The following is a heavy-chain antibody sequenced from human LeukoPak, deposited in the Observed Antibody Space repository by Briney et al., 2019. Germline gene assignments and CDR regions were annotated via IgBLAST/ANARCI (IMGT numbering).Heavy chain of an antibody. CDR2: IYTSGST. Sequence: NPSETLSLTCSVSGGSISTFYWSWIRQPAGKGLEWIGRIYTSGSTNYNPSLKSRVTMSVDTSKNQFSLKLSSVTAADTAVYYCARQRNGPAAYWFDPWGQGTLVTVSS. D-gene: IGHD6-25*01. V-gene: IGHV4-4*07. J-gene: IGHJ5*02. CDR3: ARQRNGPAAYWFDP. CDR1: GGSISTFY.